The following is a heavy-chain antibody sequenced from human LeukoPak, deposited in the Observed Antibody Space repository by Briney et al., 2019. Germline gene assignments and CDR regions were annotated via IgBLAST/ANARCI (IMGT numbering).Heavy chain of an antibody. D-gene: IGHD5-24*01. Sequence: ASVKVSCKASGYTFTSYYTHWVRQAPGQGLEWMGIINPSGGSTSYAQKFQGRVTMTRDTSTSTVYMELSSLRSEDTAVYYCARDGPEEMATITGLGFDYWGQGTLVTVSS. CDR2: INPSGGST. V-gene: IGHV1-46*01. CDR1: GYTFTSYY. J-gene: IGHJ4*02. CDR3: ARDGPEEMATITGLGFDY.